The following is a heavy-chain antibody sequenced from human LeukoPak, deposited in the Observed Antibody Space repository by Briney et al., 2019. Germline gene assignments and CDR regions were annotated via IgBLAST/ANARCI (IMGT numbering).Heavy chain of an antibody. Sequence: SETLSLTCTVSGGSISSSSYYWGWIRQPPGKGLEWIGSIYYSGSTYYNPSLKSRVTISVDTSKNQFSLKLSSVTAADTAVYYSARRRYSSSWGVDYGAREPWSPSPQ. V-gene: IGHV4-39*01. CDR2: IYYSGST. CDR1: GGSISSSSYY. J-gene: IGHJ4*02. D-gene: IGHD6-13*01. CDR3: ARRRYSSSWGVDY.